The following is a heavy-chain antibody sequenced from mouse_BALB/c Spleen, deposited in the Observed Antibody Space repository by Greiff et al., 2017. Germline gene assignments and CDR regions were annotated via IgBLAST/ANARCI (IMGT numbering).Heavy chain of an antibody. J-gene: IGHJ4*01. Sequence: LKQPGSELVRPGASVKLSCTASGYTFTSYWLHWVQQSPGQGLEWIGNIYPGSGSTNYDEKFKSKATLTVDTSSSTAYMQLSSQTSEDSAVYYCTRLGLLRAMDYWGQGTSVTVSS. V-gene: IGHV1S22*01. CDR1: GYTFTSYW. CDR2: IYPGSGST. D-gene: IGHD1-1*01. CDR3: TRLGLLRAMDY.